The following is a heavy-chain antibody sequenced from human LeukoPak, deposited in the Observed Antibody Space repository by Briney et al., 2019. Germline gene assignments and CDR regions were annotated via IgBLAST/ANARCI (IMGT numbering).Heavy chain of an antibody. CDR1: GGSISSGGYS. CDR2: IYHSGST. V-gene: IGHV4-30-2*01. D-gene: IGHD6-13*01. CDR3: AGGIAAGTAGEDWFDP. J-gene: IGHJ5*02. Sequence: SQTLSLTCAVSGGSISSGGYSWSWIRQPPGKGLEWIGYIYHSGSTYYNPSLKSRVTISVDRSKNQFSLKLSSVTAADTAVYYCAGGIAAGTAGEDWFDPWGQGTLVTVSS.